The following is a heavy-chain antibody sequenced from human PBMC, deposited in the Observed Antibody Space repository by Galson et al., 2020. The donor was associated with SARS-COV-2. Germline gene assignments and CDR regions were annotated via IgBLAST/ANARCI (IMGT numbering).Heavy chain of an antibody. D-gene: IGHD1-26*01. Sequence: GGSLRLSCAASGFTFSSYAMHWVRQAPGKGLEWVAVISYDGSNKYYADSVKGRFTISRDNSKNTLDLQMNSRRAEDTAVYYCARASGSYVNTCDCWGEGTLGSVA. CDR1: GFTFSSYA. V-gene: IGHV3-30*04. CDR3: ARASGSYVNTCDC. CDR2: ISYDGSNK. J-gene: IGHJ4*02.